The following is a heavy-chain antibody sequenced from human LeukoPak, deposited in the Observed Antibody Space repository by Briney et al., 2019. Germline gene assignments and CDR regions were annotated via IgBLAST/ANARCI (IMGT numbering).Heavy chain of an antibody. CDR3: ARRYCSSTSCYGGEFDY. CDR1: GYSFTSYW. D-gene: IGHD2-2*01. CDR2: IYPGDSDT. J-gene: IGHJ4*02. Sequence: GESLKISCKGSGYSFTSYWIGWVCQMPGKGLEWMGIIYPGDSDTRYSPSFQGQVTISADKSISTAYLQWSSLKASDTAMYYCARRYCSSTSCYGGEFDYWGQGTLVTVSS. V-gene: IGHV5-51*01.